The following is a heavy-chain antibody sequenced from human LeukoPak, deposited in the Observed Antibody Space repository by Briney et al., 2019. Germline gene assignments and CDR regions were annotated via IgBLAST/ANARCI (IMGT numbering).Heavy chain of an antibody. CDR1: GFTFRSYW. D-gene: IGHD1-1*01. Sequence: QPGGSLRLCCAAVGFTFRSYWMHWVRQAPGKGLVWVSRINSDGSTITYADSVKGRFTISRDNANNTLYLQMNSLRAEDTAVYYCVGELATGYWGQGTLVIVSS. CDR2: INSDGSTI. CDR3: VGELATGY. V-gene: IGHV3-74*01. J-gene: IGHJ4*02.